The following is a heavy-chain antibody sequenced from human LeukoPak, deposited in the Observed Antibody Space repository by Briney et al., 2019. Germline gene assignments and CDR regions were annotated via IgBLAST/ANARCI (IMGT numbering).Heavy chain of an antibody. CDR3: ARDDIEGSSWNSDWFDP. D-gene: IGHD6-13*01. V-gene: IGHV1-2*02. J-gene: IGHJ5*02. CDR1: GYTFTGYY. Sequence: ASVKVSCKASGYTFTGYYMHWVRQAPGQGLEWMGWINPNSGGTNYAQKFQGRVTMTRDTSISTAYMELSRLRSDDTAVYYCARDDIEGSSWNSDWFDPWGQGTLVTVSS. CDR2: INPNSGGT.